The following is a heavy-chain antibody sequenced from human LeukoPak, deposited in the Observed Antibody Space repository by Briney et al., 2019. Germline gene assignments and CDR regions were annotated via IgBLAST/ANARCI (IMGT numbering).Heavy chain of an antibody. V-gene: IGHV3-48*01. J-gene: IGHJ6*03. D-gene: IGHD3-16*01. CDR3: ARRSEFGVLYYMDI. Sequence: GGSLRLSCVASGFTFSSYSMNWVRQAPGKWLEWVSYISGSSGTIYYADSVKGRFTISRDNAKNSLYLQMLSLRAEDTAVYYCARRSEFGVLYYMDIWGKGTTLTVSS. CDR1: GFTFSSYS. CDR2: ISGSSGTI.